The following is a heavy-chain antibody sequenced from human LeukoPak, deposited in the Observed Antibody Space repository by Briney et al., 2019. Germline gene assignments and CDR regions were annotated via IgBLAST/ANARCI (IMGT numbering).Heavy chain of an antibody. CDR1: GYTFTEYI. CDR3: MRDHCGDTCYPGGY. J-gene: IGHJ4*02. D-gene: IGHD2-2*01. Sequence: GASVKVSCKASGYTFTEYILHWVRQAPGQRPEWMGWIRAGNGDTTYSQNFQGRVTITTDTSASTVYMELSSLTSEDTGLYYCMRDHCGDTCYPGGYWGQGTLVTVSS. V-gene: IGHV1-3*01. CDR2: IRAGNGDT.